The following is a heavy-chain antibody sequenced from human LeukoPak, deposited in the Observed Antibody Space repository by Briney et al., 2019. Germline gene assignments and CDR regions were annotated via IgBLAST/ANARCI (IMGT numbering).Heavy chain of an antibody. CDR3: ARDRIAGIDY. CDR2: ISSSSSYI. D-gene: IGHD1-14*01. CDR1: GFTFSSYS. V-gene: IGHV3-21*01. J-gene: IGHJ4*02. Sequence: GGSLRLSCAASGFTFSSYSSSISSSSSYIYYADSVKGRFTISRDSAKNSLYLQMNSLRAEDTAVYYCARDRIAGIDYWGQGTLVTVSS.